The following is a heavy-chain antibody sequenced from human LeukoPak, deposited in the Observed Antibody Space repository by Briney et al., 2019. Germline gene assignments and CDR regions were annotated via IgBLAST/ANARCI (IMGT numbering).Heavy chain of an antibody. CDR2: ISSSGSTI. J-gene: IGHJ4*02. D-gene: IGHD3-22*01. V-gene: IGHV3-48*03. CDR1: GFTFSSYE. Sequence: GGSLRLSCAASGFTFSSYEMNWVRQAPGERLEWGSYISSSGSTIYYADSVKGRFTISREKAKNSLYLQMNSLRAEDTAVYYCARADSSGYYTDYWGQGTLVTVSS. CDR3: ARADSSGYYTDY.